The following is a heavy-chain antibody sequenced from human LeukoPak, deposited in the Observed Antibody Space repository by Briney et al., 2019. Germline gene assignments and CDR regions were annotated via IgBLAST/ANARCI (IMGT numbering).Heavy chain of an antibody. CDR3: ARHRRSYGVDY. Sequence: SETLSLTCTVSSGSISSYYWSWIRQPPGKGLEWIGYIYYSGSTNYNPSLKSRVTISVDTSKNQFSLKLSSVTAADTAVYYCARHRRSYGVDYWGQGTLVTVSS. CDR2: IYYSGST. J-gene: IGHJ4*02. V-gene: IGHV4-59*08. CDR1: SGSISSYY. D-gene: IGHD4-17*01.